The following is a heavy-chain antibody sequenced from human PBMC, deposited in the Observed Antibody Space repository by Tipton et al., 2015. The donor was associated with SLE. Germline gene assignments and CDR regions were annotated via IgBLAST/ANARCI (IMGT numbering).Heavy chain of an antibody. V-gene: IGHV4-61*05. CDR1: GGSISSSSYY. J-gene: IGHJ4*02. CDR2: IYSTLST. Sequence: TLSLTCTVSGGSISSSSYYWGWIRQPPGKGLEWIGYIYSTLSTNYNPSLQNRVTISVDTSKNQFSLKLSSVTAADTAVYYCGKYDYDSTGVQAVHYWGQGTLLTVSS. CDR3: GKYDYDSTGVQAVHY. D-gene: IGHD3-22*01.